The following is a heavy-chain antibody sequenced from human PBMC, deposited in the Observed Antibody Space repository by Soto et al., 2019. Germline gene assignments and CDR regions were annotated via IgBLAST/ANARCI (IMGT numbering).Heavy chain of an antibody. CDR2: VIPVLDIS. CDR1: GGTFSSYS. V-gene: IGHV1-69*02. CDR3: ALGYSYGLFEY. Sequence: QVQLVQSGAEVKTPGSSVTVSCKASGGTFSSYSFYWVRQAPGQGLEWMGRVIPVLDISTYAQKFQGRVTITANKSTGTAYMELRSLISEDTAVFYCALGYSYGLFEYWGQGTLVTVSS. J-gene: IGHJ4*02. D-gene: IGHD5-18*01.